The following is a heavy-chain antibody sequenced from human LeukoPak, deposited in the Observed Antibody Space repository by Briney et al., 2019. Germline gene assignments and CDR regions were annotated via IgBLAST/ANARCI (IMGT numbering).Heavy chain of an antibody. CDR3: AKTDFWSGPAPYYFDY. CDR2: IIPIFGTA. D-gene: IGHD3-3*01. J-gene: IGHJ4*02. CDR1: GGTFSSYA. Sequence: GSSVKVSCKASGGTFSSYAISWVRRAPGQGLEWMGGIIPIFGTANYAQKFQGRVTITTDESTSTAYMELSSLRSEDTAVYYCAKTDFWSGPAPYYFDYWGQGTLVPVSS. V-gene: IGHV1-69*05.